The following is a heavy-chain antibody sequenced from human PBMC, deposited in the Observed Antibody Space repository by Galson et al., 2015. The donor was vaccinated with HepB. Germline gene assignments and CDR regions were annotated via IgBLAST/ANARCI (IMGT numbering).Heavy chain of an antibody. Sequence: SVKVSCKASGYTFTSYAMHWVRQAPGQRLEWMGWINAGNGNTKYSQKFQGRVTITRDTSASTAYMELSSLRSEDTAVYYCARDVEGRITMVRGVQTYNWFDPWGQGTLVTVSS. CDR3: ARDVEGRITMVRGVQTYNWFDP. CDR1: GYTFTSYA. J-gene: IGHJ5*02. CDR2: INAGNGNT. V-gene: IGHV1-3*01. D-gene: IGHD3-10*01.